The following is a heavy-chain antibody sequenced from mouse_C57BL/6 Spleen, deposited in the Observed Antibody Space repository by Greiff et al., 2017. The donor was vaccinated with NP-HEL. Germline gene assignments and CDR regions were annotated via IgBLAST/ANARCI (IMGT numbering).Heavy chain of an antibody. J-gene: IGHJ1*03. CDR3: ARETVVAYDWYFDV. D-gene: IGHD1-1*01. V-gene: IGHV1-20*01. Sequence: VQLQQSGPELVKPGDSVKISCKASGYSFTGYFMNWVMQSHGKSLEWIGRINPYNGDTFYNQKFKGKATLTVDKSSSTAHMELRSLTSEDSAVYYCARETVVAYDWYFDVWGTGTTVTVSS. CDR1: GYSFTGYF. CDR2: INPYNGDT.